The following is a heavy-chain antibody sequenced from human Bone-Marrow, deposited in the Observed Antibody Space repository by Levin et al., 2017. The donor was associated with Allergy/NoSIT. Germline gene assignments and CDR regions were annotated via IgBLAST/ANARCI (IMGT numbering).Heavy chain of an antibody. CDR1: GFTFRDYT. J-gene: IGHJ6*02. CDR3: TRADYQLVFLSYHLFGMDV. V-gene: IGHV3-49*04. Sequence: PGGSLRLSCTASGFTFRDYTMNWVRQAPGRGLEWVGFIKSKAFGGTTEFAASVKGRFTISRDDSKNIAYLQMNSLKTEDTAVYYCTRADYQLVFLSYHLFGMDVWGRGTTVTVSS. D-gene: IGHD1-1*01. CDR2: IKSKAFGGTT.